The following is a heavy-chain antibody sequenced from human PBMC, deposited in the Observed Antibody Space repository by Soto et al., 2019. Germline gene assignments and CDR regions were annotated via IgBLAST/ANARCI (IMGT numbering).Heavy chain of an antibody. J-gene: IGHJ4*02. V-gene: IGHV5-51*01. CDR3: ARQRLWETSGYYYFEN. Sequence: PGESLKISCKGSGHIFSNYWIGWVRQMPGKGLEWMGIIYPGDSDTRYSPSFQGQVTITVGKSINTAYLQWSRLKASDTAIYYCARQRLWETSGYYYFENWGQGTLVTVSS. D-gene: IGHD3-22*01. CDR1: GHIFSNYW. CDR2: IYPGDSDT.